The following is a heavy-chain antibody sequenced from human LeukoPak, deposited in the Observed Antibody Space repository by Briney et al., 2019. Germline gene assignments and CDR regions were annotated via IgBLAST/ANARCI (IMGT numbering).Heavy chain of an antibody. V-gene: IGHV3-30*18. J-gene: IGHJ4*02. CDR1: GFTFSSYG. D-gene: IGHD4-17*01. CDR2: ISYDGRQT. Sequence: GGSLRLSCAASGFTFSSYGMHWDRQAPGKGLEWVAVISYDGRQTYYADSVKGRFTISRDNSKSTVYLQMNSLTTDDTAVYSCAKDFNTVTTLDSWGQGTLVTVSS. CDR3: AKDFNTVTTLDS.